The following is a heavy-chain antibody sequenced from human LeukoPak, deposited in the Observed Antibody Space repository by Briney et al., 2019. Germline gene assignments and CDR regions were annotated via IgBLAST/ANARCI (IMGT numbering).Heavy chain of an antibody. CDR3: ARDGSSDSSGYYWGNNWFDP. D-gene: IGHD3-22*01. V-gene: IGHV4-4*07. CDR1: GGSISSYY. Sequence: SETLSLTCTVSGGSISSYYWSWIRQPAGKGLERIGRIYTSGSTNYNPSLKSRVTMSVDTSKNQFSLKLSSVTAADTAVYYCARDGSSDSSGYYWGNNWFDPWGQGTLVTVSS. CDR2: IYTSGST. J-gene: IGHJ5*02.